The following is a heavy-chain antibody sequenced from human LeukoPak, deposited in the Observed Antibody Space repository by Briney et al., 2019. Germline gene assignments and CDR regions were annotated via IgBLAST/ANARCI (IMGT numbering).Heavy chain of an antibody. CDR1: GGSISSYY. V-gene: IGHV4-4*07. D-gene: IGHD2-2*01. CDR3: ARGQYHLLYWYFDL. Sequence: ASETLSLTCTVSGGSISSYYWSWIRQPAGNGLEWIGRIYSSGSTNYNPSLKSRVTMSVDTSKNQFSLKLSSVTAADTAVYYCARGQYHLLYWYFDLWGRGTLVTVSS. J-gene: IGHJ2*01. CDR2: IYSSGST.